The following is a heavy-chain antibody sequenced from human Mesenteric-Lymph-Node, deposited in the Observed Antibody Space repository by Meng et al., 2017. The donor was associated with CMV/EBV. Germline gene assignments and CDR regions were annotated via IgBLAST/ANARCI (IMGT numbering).Heavy chain of an antibody. CDR3: ARLGYCNIKTCPYDY. Sequence: GESLKISCAASGFTLSNYDMTWVRQAPGKRLECVSVFYSGGDIFYADFVRGRFSMSRDTSKNTVYLQMNSLRAEDTAVYYCARLGYCNIKTCPYDYWGQGTLVTVSS. V-gene: IGHV3-53*01. J-gene: IGHJ4*02. CDR1: GFTLSNYD. CDR2: FYSGGDI. D-gene: IGHD2-15*01.